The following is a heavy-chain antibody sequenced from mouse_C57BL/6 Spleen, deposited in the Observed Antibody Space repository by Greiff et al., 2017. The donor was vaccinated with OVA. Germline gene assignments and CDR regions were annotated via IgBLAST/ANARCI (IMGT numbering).Heavy chain of an antibody. V-gene: IGHV5-4*01. CDR1: GFTFTSYA. D-gene: IGHD3-2*02. CDR3: TSGQLRPSIYYAVDY. J-gene: IGHJ4*01. Sequence: EVQLVESGGGLVKPGGSLKLSCAASGFTFTSYAMSWVRQTPEKRLEWVATISAGGGYTYYPDNVKGRFTITRDNATNTPYLQMSNLKSEDSAVYYCTSGQLRPSIYYAVDYWGQGTTVTVSA. CDR2: ISAGGGYT.